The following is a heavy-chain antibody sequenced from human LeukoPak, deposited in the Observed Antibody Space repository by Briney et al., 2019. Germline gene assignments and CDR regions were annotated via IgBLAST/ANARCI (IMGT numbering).Heavy chain of an antibody. CDR2: ISYDGSNK. CDR3: ARAPSSRAPNFDY. CDR1: GFTFSSYA. D-gene: IGHD2-15*01. V-gene: IGHV3-30*04. J-gene: IGHJ4*02. Sequence: GGSLRLSCAASGFTFSSYAMHWVRQAPGKGLEWVAVISYDGSNKYYADSVKGRFTTSRDNPKNTLYLQMNSLRAEDTAVYYCARAPSSRAPNFDYWGQGTLVTVSS.